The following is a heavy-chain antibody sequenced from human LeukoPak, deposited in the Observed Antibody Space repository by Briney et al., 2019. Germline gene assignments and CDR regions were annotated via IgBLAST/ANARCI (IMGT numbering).Heavy chain of an antibody. Sequence: GGSLRFSCAASGFTFSSYAMSWVRQAPGKGLEWVSAISGSGETTYYADSVKGRFTISRDNSKNTLYLQMNSLRAEDTAVYYCAKGPTYYYGSGSYYNDYYYMDVWGKGTTVTVSS. CDR3: AKGPTYYYGSGSYYNDYYYMDV. D-gene: IGHD3-10*01. V-gene: IGHV3-23*01. J-gene: IGHJ6*03. CDR1: GFTFSSYA. CDR2: ISGSGETT.